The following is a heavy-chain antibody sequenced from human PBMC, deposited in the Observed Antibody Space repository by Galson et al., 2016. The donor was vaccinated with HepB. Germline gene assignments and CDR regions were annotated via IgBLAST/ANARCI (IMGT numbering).Heavy chain of an antibody. V-gene: IGHV3-48*01. CDR3: ARGPLIAEAGVY. D-gene: IGHD2-15*01. Sequence: SLRISCEASEFTCSSYRMNWGRQAPGKALEWVSYIISSSSTRYYADSVKGRFTISRYNAKNSLYLQMNSLIAEDTAVYYCARGPLIAEAGVYWVQGTLVTVSS. J-gene: IGHJ4*02. CDR2: IISSSSTR. CDR1: EFTCSSYR.